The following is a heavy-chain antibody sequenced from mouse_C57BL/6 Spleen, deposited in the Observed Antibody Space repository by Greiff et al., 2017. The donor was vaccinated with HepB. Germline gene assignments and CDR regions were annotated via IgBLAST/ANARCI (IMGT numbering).Heavy chain of an antibody. Sequence: QVQLQQSGAELVKPGASVKISCKASGYAFSSYWMNWVKQRPGKGLEWIGQIYPGDGDTNYNGKFKGKATLTADKSSSTAYMQLSSLTSEDSAVYFCARPFYYYGSSSYYFDYWGQGTTLTVSS. D-gene: IGHD1-1*01. CDR1: GYAFSSYW. V-gene: IGHV1-80*01. CDR2: IYPGDGDT. CDR3: ARPFYYYGSSSYYFDY. J-gene: IGHJ2*01.